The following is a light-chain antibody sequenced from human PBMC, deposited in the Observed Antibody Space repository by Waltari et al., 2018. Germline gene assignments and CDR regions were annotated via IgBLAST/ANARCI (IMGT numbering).Light chain of an antibody. CDR3: SSYTSSSTYVL. Sequence: QSALTQPASVSGSHGQPITISCTATSRAVGGSDYVSWYQPHPGNAPNLIIYDVCVRPSGVSNRFSGSKSGNTASLTISGLQAEDEAAYHCSSYTSSSTYVLFGGGTMLTVL. CDR2: DVC. V-gene: IGLV2-14*03. J-gene: IGLJ2*01. CDR1: SRAVGGSDY.